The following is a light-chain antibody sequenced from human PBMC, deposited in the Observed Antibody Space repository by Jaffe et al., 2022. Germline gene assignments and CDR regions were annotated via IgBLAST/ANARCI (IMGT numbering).Light chain of an antibody. J-gene: IGKJ1*01. Sequence: EIVLTQSPGTLSLSPGERATLSCRASQSVSSNSLTWYQQKPGQAPRLLIYGASSRASGIPDRFSGSGSGTDFTLTISRLEPEDFAVYYCQQYGSSTWTFGQGTKVEIK. V-gene: IGKV3-20*01. CDR3: QQYGSSTWT. CDR1: QSVSSNS. CDR2: GAS.